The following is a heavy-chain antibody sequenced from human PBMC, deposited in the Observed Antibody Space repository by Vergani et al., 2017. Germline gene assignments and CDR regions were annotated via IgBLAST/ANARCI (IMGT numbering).Heavy chain of an antibody. Sequence: EVHLLESGGGLIQPGGSLRLSCAASEFTFSDVWMSWVRQAPGKGLEWVSGISGQNFRTHYADSVKGRFTISRDDSKNTVYLQINSLRAEDTAVYYCARDQVPAAIRLNVGNYMDVWGKGTTVIVSS. CDR1: EFTFSDVW. V-gene: IGHV3-23*01. J-gene: IGHJ6*03. CDR2: ISGQNFRT. D-gene: IGHD2-2*02. CDR3: ARDQVPAAIRLNVGNYMDV.